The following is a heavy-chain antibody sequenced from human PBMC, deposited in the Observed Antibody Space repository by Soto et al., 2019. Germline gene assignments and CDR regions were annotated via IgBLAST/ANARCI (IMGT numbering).Heavy chain of an antibody. J-gene: IGHJ1*01. CDR1: GYTFTSYG. V-gene: IGHV1-18*01. CDR2: ISAYNGNT. CDR3: ARVPVDIVVVPAATID. D-gene: IGHD2-2*01. Sequence: ASVKVSCKASGYTFTSYGISWVRQAPGQGLEWMGWISAYNGNTNYAQKLQGRVTMTTDTSTSTAYMELRSLRSDDTAVYYCARVPVDIVVVPAATIDWGQRALVTVSS.